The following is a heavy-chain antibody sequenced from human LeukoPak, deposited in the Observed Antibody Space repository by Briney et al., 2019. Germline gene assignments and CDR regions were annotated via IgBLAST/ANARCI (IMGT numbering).Heavy chain of an antibody. CDR1: GFTFTSFT. D-gene: IGHD4-17*01. V-gene: IGHV3-21*01. CDR2: IIIISGYT. CDR3: ARMWDYGDYKD. J-gene: IGHJ4*02. Sequence: PGGSLRLSCGASGFTFTSFTMSWVRQAPGKGLEWVAAIIIISGYTYYADSVKGRFTISRDKGKNSVFVQMNSLRGEDTAVCYCARMWDYGDYKDWGQGTLVTVSS.